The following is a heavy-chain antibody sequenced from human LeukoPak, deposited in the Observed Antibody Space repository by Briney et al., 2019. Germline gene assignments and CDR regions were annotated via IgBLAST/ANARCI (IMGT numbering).Heavy chain of an antibody. D-gene: IGHD2-15*01. CDR3: ARRGPRGYCSGGSCYSPTWGYYYYMDV. CDR2: IYYSGNT. V-gene: IGHV4-39*07. Sequence: SETLSLTCTVSGDSISTSNSYWGWIRQPPGKGLEWIGSIYYSGNTYYNASLKSRVTISVDTSKNQFSLKLSSVTAADTAVYYCARRGPRGYCSGGSCYSPTWGYYYYMDVWGKGTTVTISS. J-gene: IGHJ6*03. CDR1: GDSISTSNSY.